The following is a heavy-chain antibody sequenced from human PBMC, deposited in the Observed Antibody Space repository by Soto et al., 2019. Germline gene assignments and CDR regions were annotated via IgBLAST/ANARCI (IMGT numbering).Heavy chain of an antibody. CDR1: GFTFSRYA. D-gene: IGHD3-10*01. CDR3: ASSSGDLDVYGMDI. J-gene: IGHJ6*02. Sequence: EAQLLESEGGLVQPGGSLRLSCAASGFTFSRYAMSWVRQAPGKGLEWVSTVTGGGHTTYNADSVNGRFTISRDNSKNTLYLQMNNLRAEDTAIYYCASSSGDLDVYGMDIWGPGTTVTVSS. CDR2: VTGGGHTT. V-gene: IGHV3-23*01.